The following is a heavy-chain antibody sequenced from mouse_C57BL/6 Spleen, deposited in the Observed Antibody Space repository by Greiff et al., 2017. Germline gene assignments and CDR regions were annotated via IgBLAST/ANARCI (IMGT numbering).Heavy chain of an antibody. CDR1: GFSLTSYG. Sequence: QVQLKQSGPGLVQPSQSLSISCTVSGFSLTSYGVHWVRQSPGKGLEWLGVIWSGGSTDYNAAFMSSLSITKDNSKSQVFLKMNSLQAEDTAIYYCAKNSGDGYSLFDYWGQGTTLTVSS. CDR2: IWSGGST. J-gene: IGHJ2*01. CDR3: AKNSGDGYSLFDY. D-gene: IGHD2-3*01. V-gene: IGHV2-5*01.